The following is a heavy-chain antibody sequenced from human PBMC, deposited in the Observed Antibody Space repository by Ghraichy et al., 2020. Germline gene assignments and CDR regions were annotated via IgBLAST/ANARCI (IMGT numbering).Heavy chain of an antibody. CDR2: ISSNGGST. CDR1: GFTFSSYA. Sequence: GGSLRLSCSASGFTFSSYAMHWVRQAPGKGLEYVSAISSNGGSTYYADSVKGRFTISRDNSKNTLYLQMSSLRAEDTAVYYCVKDTAMAMGAFDIWGQGTMVTVSS. CDR3: VKDTAMAMGAFDI. J-gene: IGHJ3*02. V-gene: IGHV3-64D*06. D-gene: IGHD5-18*01.